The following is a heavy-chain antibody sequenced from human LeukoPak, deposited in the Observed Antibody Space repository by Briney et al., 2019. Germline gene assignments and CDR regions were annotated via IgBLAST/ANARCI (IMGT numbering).Heavy chain of an antibody. CDR3: ARDSMVGATKYYFDY. CDR2: IVPILGIA. Sequence: ASVKVSCKGSGYTFTNYYMHWVRQAPGQGLEWMGRIVPILGIANYAQKFQGRVTITADKSTSTAYMELSSLRSEDTAVYYCARDSMVGATKYYFDYWGQGTLVTVSS. D-gene: IGHD1-26*01. J-gene: IGHJ4*02. V-gene: IGHV1-69*04. CDR1: GYTFTNYY.